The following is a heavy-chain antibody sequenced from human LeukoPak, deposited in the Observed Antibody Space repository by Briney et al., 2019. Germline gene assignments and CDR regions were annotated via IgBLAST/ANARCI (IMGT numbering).Heavy chain of an antibody. Sequence: TSETLSLTCTVSRGSMTSYYWGWIRQPPGKGLEWIGSIYSAVSTYYNPSLKSRVIISVDTSKYQFSLKLSSVTAADTAVYYCASLDCTGGSCYPGYWYFDLWGRGTLVTVSP. D-gene: IGHD2-15*01. V-gene: IGHV4-39*01. CDR2: IYSAVST. J-gene: IGHJ2*01. CDR3: ASLDCTGGSCYPGYWYFDL. CDR1: RGSMTSYY.